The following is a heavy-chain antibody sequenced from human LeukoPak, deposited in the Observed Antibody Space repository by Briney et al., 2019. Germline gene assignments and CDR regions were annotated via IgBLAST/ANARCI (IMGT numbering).Heavy chain of an antibody. V-gene: IGHV3-7*01. CDR1: GFTFRGHY. Sequence: GGSLRLSCAASGFTFRGHYMSWVRQSPGKGLEWVANIKQDGRDKYYVDSVKGRFTVSRDNADNSLYLQMNSLRAEDTAVYYCARESRVGSSDDAFDIWGQGTMVTVSS. CDR3: ARESRVGSSDDAFDI. CDR2: IKQDGRDK. D-gene: IGHD1-26*01. J-gene: IGHJ3*02.